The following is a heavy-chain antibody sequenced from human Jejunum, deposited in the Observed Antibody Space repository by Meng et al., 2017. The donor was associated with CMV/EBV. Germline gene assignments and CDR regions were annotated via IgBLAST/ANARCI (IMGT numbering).Heavy chain of an antibody. CDR3: AKDPNAARGVEYFQY. J-gene: IGHJ1*01. V-gene: IGHV3-23*03. D-gene: IGHD3-10*01. Sequence: LTFGSFARGGGRRAPGKGLEWVSVIYSGGGNTYYSDSVRGRFTISRDNSKNTLYLQMNSLRADDTAVYYCAKDPNAARGVEYFQYWGQGTLVTVSS. CDR1: LTFGSFA. CDR2: IYSGGGNT.